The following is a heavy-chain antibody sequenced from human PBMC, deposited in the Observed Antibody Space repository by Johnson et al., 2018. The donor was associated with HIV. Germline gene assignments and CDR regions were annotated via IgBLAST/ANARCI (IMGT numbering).Heavy chain of an antibody. Sequence: VQLVESGGDVVQPGGSLRLSCAASGFIFNNYAMHWVRQAPGKGLEWVSLIAWDGSSAYYADSVKGRFTIARDNSKNSLYMERNSLRAEDTALYYCAKGYSRTWHDAFDICGQGTMVSVSS. CDR1: GFIFNNYA. J-gene: IGHJ3*02. CDR2: IAWDGSSA. CDR3: AKGYSRTWHDAFDI. D-gene: IGHD5-12*01. V-gene: IGHV3-43D*03.